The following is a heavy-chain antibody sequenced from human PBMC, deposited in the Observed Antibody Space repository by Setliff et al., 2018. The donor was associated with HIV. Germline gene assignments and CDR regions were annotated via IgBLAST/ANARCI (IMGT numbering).Heavy chain of an antibody. J-gene: IGHJ4*02. CDR1: GYSISSDYC. Sequence: SETLSLTCGVSGYSISSDYCWGWIRQPPGKGLEWIGNMCHGGNNNYYNPSLKSRVTISVDTSKNQFFLRATSVTAADTAVYYCAREAVDDYARYFDYWGQGSLVTVSS. V-gene: IGHV4-38-2*01. D-gene: IGHD4-17*01. CDR3: AREAVDDYARYFDY. CDR2: MCHGGNNN.